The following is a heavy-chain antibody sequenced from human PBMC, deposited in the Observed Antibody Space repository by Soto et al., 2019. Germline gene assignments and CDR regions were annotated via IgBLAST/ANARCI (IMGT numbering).Heavy chain of an antibody. V-gene: IGHV4-31*03. CDR1: GGSISSGGYY. CDR2: IHYSGST. J-gene: IGHJ4*02. Sequence: SETLSLTCTVSGGSISSGGYYWSWIRQRPGKGLEWIGDIHYSGSTFYNPSLKSRVTISVDTSENQFSLKLSSMTAADTAVYYCARGEVLPAASLDYWGQGTLVTVS. D-gene: IGHD2-2*01. CDR3: ARGEVLPAASLDY.